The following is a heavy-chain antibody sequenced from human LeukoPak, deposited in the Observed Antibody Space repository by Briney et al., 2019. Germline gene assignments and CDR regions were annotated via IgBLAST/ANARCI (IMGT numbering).Heavy chain of an antibody. CDR1: GYTFTSYA. V-gene: IGHV1-69*13. CDR2: IIPIFGTA. D-gene: IGHD3-3*01. CDR3: ARTIGYYYYYYGMDV. J-gene: IGHJ6*02. Sequence: ASVKVSCKASGYTFTSYAISWVRQAPGQGLEWMGGIIPIFGTANYAQKFQGRVTITADESTSTAYMELSSLRSEDTAVYYCARTIGYYYYYYGMDVWGQGTTVTVSS.